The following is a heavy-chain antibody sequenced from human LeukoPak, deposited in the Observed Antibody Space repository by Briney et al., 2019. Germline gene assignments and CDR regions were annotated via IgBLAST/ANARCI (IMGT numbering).Heavy chain of an antibody. CDR1: GFRFSTYD. Sequence: NPGGSLRLSCAASGFRFSTYDANWVRQAPGKGLEWVASISASITYIYYADSVKGRFTTSRDDAKNSLYLQMSSLRADDTAVYYCAREVIGGNSAWGQGTLVTVSS. CDR2: ISASITYI. V-gene: IGHV3-21*01. J-gene: IGHJ4*02. CDR3: AREVIGGNSA. D-gene: IGHD4-23*01.